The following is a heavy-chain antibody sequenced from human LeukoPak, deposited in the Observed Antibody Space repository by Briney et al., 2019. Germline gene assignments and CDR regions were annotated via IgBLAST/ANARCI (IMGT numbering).Heavy chain of an antibody. CDR3: ARDDIVVVPAAISV. CDR2: ISSSGSTI. CDR1: GFIFSDYY. Sequence: GGSLRLSCAASGFIFSDYYMSWIRQAPGKGLEWVSYISSSGSTIYYADSVKGRFTISRDNAKNSLYLQMNSLRAEDTAVYYCARDDIVVVPAAISVWGQGTMVTVSS. D-gene: IGHD2-2*02. V-gene: IGHV3-11*01. J-gene: IGHJ3*01.